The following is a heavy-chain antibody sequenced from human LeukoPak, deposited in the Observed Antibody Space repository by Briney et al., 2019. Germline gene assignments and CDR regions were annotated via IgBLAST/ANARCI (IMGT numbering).Heavy chain of an antibody. CDR1: GYTFTSYD. V-gene: IGHV1-8*03. Sequence: ASVKVSCKASGYTFTSYDINWVRQATGQGLEWMGWMNPNSGNTGYAQKFQGRVTITRNTSISTAYMELSSLRSEDTAVYYCSVLPTYCSSTSCSPYYMDVWGKGTTVTVSS. CDR3: SVLPTYCSSTSCSPYYMDV. CDR2: MNPNSGNT. J-gene: IGHJ6*03. D-gene: IGHD2-2*01.